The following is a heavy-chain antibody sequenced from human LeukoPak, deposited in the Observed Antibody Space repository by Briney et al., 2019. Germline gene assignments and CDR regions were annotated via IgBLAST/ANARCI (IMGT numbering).Heavy chain of an antibody. V-gene: IGHV3-74*01. Sequence: PGGSLRLSRAASGITFSRSWMHWVRQAPGKGLVWVSRISSDGSNTIYAESVKGRFTIYRDNAKNTLNLQMNSLRVEDTAVYYCARDQSVTRPTTVEYWGQGTLVTVSS. CDR2: ISSDGSNT. CDR1: GITFSRSW. D-gene: IGHD1-26*01. CDR3: ARDQSVTRPTTVEY. J-gene: IGHJ4*02.